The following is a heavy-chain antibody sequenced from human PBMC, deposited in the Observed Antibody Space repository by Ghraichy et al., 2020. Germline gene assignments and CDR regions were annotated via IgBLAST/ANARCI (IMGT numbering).Heavy chain of an antibody. CDR2: INLSDGST. CDR3: ARRNSNNFDI. V-gene: IGHV1-46*01. Sequence: ASVKVSCKASGYIFTSYFMHWVRQAPGQGLEWMGIINLSDGSTTYSQKFQGRVTMTRDTSTSTVYVILNSLRSEDTAMYYCARRNSNNFDIWGQGTMVAVSS. J-gene: IGHJ3*02. CDR1: GYIFTSYF. D-gene: IGHD1-7*01.